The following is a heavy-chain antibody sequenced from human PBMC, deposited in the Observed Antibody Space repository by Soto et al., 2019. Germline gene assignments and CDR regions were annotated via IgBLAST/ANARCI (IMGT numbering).Heavy chain of an antibody. CDR2: MSGNVGSTT. Sequence: EVQLLESGGGLAQPGGSLRLSCAVSGITFTNYAMGWVRQAPGKGLEWVSGMSGNVGSTTHYADSVKGRFTISRDNSKNILFLQMNSLRAEDTAVYYCATHRGFVAGPFDSWGQGTLVIVSS. V-gene: IGHV3-23*01. CDR3: ATHRGFVAGPFDS. J-gene: IGHJ4*02. D-gene: IGHD6-19*01. CDR1: GITFTNYA.